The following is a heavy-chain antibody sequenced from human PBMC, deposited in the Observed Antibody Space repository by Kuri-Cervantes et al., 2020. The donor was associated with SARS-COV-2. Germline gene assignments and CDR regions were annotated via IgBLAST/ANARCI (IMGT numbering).Heavy chain of an antibody. D-gene: IGHD6-19*01. V-gene: IGHV1-18*01. Sequence: ASVKVSCKASGYTFTSYGISWVRQAPGQGLEWMGWISAYNGNTNYAQKLQGRVTMTTDTSTSTAYMELRSLRSDDTAVYYCARERSGWYSLRDAFDIWGQGTMVTVSS. CDR3: ARERSGWYSLRDAFDI. J-gene: IGHJ3*02. CDR2: ISAYNGNT. CDR1: GYTFTSYG.